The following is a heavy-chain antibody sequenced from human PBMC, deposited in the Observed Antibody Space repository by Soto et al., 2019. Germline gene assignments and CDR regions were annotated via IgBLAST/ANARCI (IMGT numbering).Heavy chain of an antibody. V-gene: IGHV4-59*01. J-gene: IGHJ4*02. CDR1: GGSISSYY. CDR3: ARDDGDSGIFDY. Sequence: SETLSLTCTVSGGSISSYYWSWIRQPPGKGLEWIGYIYYSGSTNYNPSLKSRVTISVDTSKNQFSLKLSSVTAADTAVYYCARDDGDSGIFDYWGQGTLVTVSS. CDR2: IYYSGST. D-gene: IGHD4-17*01.